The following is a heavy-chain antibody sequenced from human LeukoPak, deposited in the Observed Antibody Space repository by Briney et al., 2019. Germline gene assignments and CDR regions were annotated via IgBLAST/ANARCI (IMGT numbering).Heavy chain of an antibody. CDR1: GFTFSNAW. D-gene: IGHD2-15*01. CDR3: APREAAAPFDY. Sequence: GGSLRLSCAASGFTFSNAWMSWVRQAPGKGLEWVGRIKSKTDGGTTDYAAPVKGRFTISRDDSKNTLYLQMNSLRAEDTAVYFCAPREAAAPFDYWGQGTLVTVSS. J-gene: IGHJ4*02. CDR2: IKSKTDGGTT. V-gene: IGHV3-15*01.